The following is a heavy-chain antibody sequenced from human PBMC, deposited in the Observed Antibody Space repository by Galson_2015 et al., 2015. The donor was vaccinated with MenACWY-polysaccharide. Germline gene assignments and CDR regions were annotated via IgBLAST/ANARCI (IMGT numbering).Heavy chain of an antibody. J-gene: IGHJ4*02. CDR2: INHSGST. D-gene: IGHD5-18*01. Sequence: ETLSLTCAVYGGSFSGYYWSWIHQPPGKGLEWIGEINHSGSTNYNPSLKSRVTISVDTSKNQFSLKLSSVTAADTAVYYCARHGGYSYGYFDYWGQGTLVTVSS. V-gene: IGHV4-34*01. CDR1: GGSFSGYY. CDR3: ARHGGYSYGYFDY.